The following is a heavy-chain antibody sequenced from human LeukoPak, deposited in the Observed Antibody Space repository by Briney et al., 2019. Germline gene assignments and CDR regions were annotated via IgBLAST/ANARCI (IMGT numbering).Heavy chain of an antibody. CDR3: ARDYCSSTSCSWGYYYGMDV. V-gene: IGHV4-4*07. D-gene: IGHD2-2*01. J-gene: IGHJ6*02. CDR2: IYTSGST. Sequence: KPSETLSLTCTVSGGSISSYYWSWIRQPAGKGLEWIGRIYTSGSTNYNPSLKSRVTMSVDTSKNQFSLKLSSVTAADTAVYYCARDYCSSTSCSWGYYYGMDVWGQGTTVTVSS. CDR1: GGSISSYY.